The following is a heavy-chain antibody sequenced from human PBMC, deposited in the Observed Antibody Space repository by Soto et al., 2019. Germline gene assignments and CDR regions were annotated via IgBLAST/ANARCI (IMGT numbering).Heavy chain of an antibody. CDR1: GFSLTTLGVG. V-gene: IGHV2-5*02. CDR2: IYWDDDR. J-gene: IGHJ4*02. D-gene: IGHD6-19*01. Sequence: QITLKESGPTLVNPTQTLTLTCTFSGFSLTTLGVGVAWIRQPPGKALEWLALIYWDDDRRYSPSLKNRLTIAKDASKNQVVLTMTDMDPMDTGTYYCAHRDPWLGPHFDYWGQGTLVTVSS. CDR3: AHRDPWLGPHFDY.